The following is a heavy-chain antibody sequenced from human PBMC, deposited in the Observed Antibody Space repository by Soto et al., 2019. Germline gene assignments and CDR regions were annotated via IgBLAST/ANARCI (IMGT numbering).Heavy chain of an antibody. J-gene: IGHJ4*02. V-gene: IGHV4-30-4*01. D-gene: IGHD4-17*01. Sequence: SETRSLTGTVAGGSISSGDFYWSWSRQPPGKGLELIGNIYYSGSTYYNPSLRSRAIRSVDTSQKHFSLKLSSLTAADTAVYFCARADDFSDRFDYWGQGALVTVSS. CDR1: GGSISSGDFY. CDR3: ARADDFSDRFDY. CDR2: IYYSGST.